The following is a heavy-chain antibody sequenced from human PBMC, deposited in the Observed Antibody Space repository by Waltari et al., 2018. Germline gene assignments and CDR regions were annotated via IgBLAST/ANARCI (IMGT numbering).Heavy chain of an antibody. CDR1: GFTSCPHS. CDR2: ISGSGSII. J-gene: IGHJ4*02. CDR3: ARDLGSAGADDY. Sequence: EVQLVESGGGLVQPGGSLRLSCAAAGFTSCPHSMTWFRQAPGKGLEWVSYISGSGSIIYYADSVKGRFTISRDNAKNSLYLQMNSLRDEDTALYYCARDLGSAGADDYWGQGTLVTVSS. D-gene: IGHD6-13*01. V-gene: IGHV3-48*02.